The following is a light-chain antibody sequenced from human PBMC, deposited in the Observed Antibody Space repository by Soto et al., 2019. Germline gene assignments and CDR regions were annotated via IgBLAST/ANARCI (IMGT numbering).Light chain of an antibody. CDR3: QQRINWPLT. CDR2: DAS. Sequence: EIVLTQSPATLSLSPGERATLSCRASQSVSSYLAWYQQKPGQAPRLLIYDASNRATGIPARFRGSGSGTDFTLTISSLEPEDFALYYCQQRINWPLTFGGGTKVDIK. V-gene: IGKV3-11*01. J-gene: IGKJ4*01. CDR1: QSVSSY.